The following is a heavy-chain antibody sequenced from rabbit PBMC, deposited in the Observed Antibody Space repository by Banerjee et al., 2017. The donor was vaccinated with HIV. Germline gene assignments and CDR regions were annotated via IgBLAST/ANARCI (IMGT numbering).Heavy chain of an antibody. CDR2: IYIGKGST. D-gene: IGHD1-1*01. CDR1: GFSFSSYY. Sequence: EQLVEYGGDLVQPEASLTLTCTASGFSFSSYYMSWVRQAPGKGLEWIGIIYIGKGSTDYASWVNGRFTISNNTNQNTLYLQLNSLTAADTATYFCGRYDNTSDYYYDLWGPGTLVTVS. CDR3: GRYDNTSDYYYDL. J-gene: IGHJ6*01. V-gene: IGHV1S47*01.